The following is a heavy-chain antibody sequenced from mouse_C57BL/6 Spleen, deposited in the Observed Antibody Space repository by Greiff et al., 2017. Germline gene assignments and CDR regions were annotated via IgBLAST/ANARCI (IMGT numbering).Heavy chain of an antibody. CDR1: GFNIKDYY. D-gene: IGHD2-2*01. J-gene: IGHJ2*01. V-gene: IGHV14-2*01. Sequence: VQLKQSGAELVKPGASVKLSCTASGFNIKDYYMHWVKQRTEQGLEWIGRIDPEDGETKSAPKFQGKATITADTSSNTAYLQLSSLTSEDTAVYYCARGYGYGTGSYYFDYWGQGTTLTVSS. CDR3: ARGYGYGTGSYYFDY. CDR2: IDPEDGET.